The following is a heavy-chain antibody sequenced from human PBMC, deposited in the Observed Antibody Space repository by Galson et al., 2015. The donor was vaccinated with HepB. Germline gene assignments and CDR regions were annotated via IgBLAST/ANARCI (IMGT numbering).Heavy chain of an antibody. J-gene: IGHJ4*02. D-gene: IGHD4-23*01. Sequence: SLRLSCAASGFTFSSYSMNWVRQAPGKGLECVSYISSSSTIYYADSVKGRFTISRDNVKNSLFLQMNSLRDEDTAVYYCAQRDYGGNSNWGQGTLVTVSS. CDR2: ISSSSTI. V-gene: IGHV3-48*02. CDR3: AQRDYGGNSN. CDR1: GFTFSSYS.